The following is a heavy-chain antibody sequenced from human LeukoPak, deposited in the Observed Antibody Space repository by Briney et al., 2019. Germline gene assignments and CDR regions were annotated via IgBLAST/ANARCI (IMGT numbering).Heavy chain of an antibody. Sequence: SETLSLTCTVSGGSISSGGYYWSWIRQHPGKGLEWIGYIYYSGSTYYNPSLKSRVTISVDTSKNQFSLKLSSVTAADTAVYYSARDHVGLMVITTWGQGTLVTVSS. CDR3: ARDHVGLMVITT. CDR2: IYYSGST. J-gene: IGHJ5*02. D-gene: IGHD3-22*01. CDR1: GGSISSGGYY. V-gene: IGHV4-31*03.